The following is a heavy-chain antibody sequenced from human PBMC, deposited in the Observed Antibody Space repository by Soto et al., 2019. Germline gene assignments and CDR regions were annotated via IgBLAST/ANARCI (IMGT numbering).Heavy chain of an antibody. CDR3: VRLTSRISAASHGRSNWLVP. CDR1: GGSISSSSCY. J-gene: IGHJ5*02. CDR2: SYYTGTT. D-gene: IGHD2-15*01. V-gene: IGHV4-39*01. Sequence: QLQLQESGPGLVKPSETLSLTCTVSGGSISSSSCYWGWIRQPPGKGLEWSGDSYYTGTTYYNPTLRRRVTIYVDTSTAQFSLKLSFVTAADTAIYYCVRLTSRISAASHGRSNWLVPWGPGTLVSVSS.